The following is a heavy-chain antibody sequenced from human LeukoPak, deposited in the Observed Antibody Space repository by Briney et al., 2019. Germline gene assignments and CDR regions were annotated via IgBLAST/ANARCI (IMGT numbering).Heavy chain of an antibody. D-gene: IGHD6-19*01. CDR3: ARFRAGTARFDY. J-gene: IGHJ4*02. CDR2: IKQDGSER. Sequence: GGSLRLSCAASGFTFSNYWMSWVRQDPGKGLEWVAKIKQDGSERYYGDSVKGRFTISRDNAKSSLHLQMNSLRAEDTAVCYCARFRAGTARFDYWGQGTLVTVSS. V-gene: IGHV3-7*01. CDR1: GFTFSNYW.